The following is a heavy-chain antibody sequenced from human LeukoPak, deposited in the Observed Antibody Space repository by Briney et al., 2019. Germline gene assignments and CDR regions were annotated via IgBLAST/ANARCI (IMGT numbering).Heavy chain of an antibody. CDR1: GYALIGYY. Sequence: GASVKVSCKASGYALIGYYMHWVRQAPGQGLEWVGRINPNSGGTNYAQKFQGRVTMTRDTSISTAYMELSRLRSDDTAVYYCARADCSSTSCLNAFDIWGQGTMVTVSS. CDR3: ARADCSSTSCLNAFDI. J-gene: IGHJ3*02. CDR2: INPNSGGT. V-gene: IGHV1-2*06. D-gene: IGHD2-2*01.